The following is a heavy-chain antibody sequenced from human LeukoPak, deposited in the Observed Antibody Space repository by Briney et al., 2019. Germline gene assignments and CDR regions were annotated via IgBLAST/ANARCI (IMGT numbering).Heavy chain of an antibody. CDR3: ARDSSSWTPLYGMDV. CDR1: GFTVSSNY. J-gene: IGHJ6*02. V-gene: IGHV3-7*01. Sequence: GGSLRLSCAASGFTVSSNYMSWVRQAPGKGLEWVANIKQDGSEKYYVDSVKGRFTISRDNAKNSLYLQMNSLRAEDTAVYYCARDSSSWTPLYGMDVWGQGTTVTVSS. D-gene: IGHD6-13*01. CDR2: IKQDGSEK.